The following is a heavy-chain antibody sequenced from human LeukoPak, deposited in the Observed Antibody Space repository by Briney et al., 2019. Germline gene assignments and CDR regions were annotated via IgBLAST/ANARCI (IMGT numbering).Heavy chain of an antibody. CDR3: AKRNSSGYYYIDY. CDR1: GFTFSRYA. V-gene: IGHV3-23*01. D-gene: IGHD3-22*01. Sequence: PGGSLRLSCAASGFTFSRYAMSWVRQAPGKGLEWVSTISSSGGSTYYADSVKGRFTISRDNSKNMLYLQVNSLRAEDTAVYYCAKRNSSGYYYIDYWSQGSLVTAYS. J-gene: IGHJ4*02. CDR2: ISSSGGST.